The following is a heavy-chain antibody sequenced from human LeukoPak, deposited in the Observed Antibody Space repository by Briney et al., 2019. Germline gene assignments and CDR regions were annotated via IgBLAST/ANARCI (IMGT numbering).Heavy chain of an antibody. J-gene: IGHJ6*03. CDR2: IYYSGST. V-gene: IGHV4-59*12. CDR3: ARGYPYYDFWSGYGLYYYYYMDV. Sequence: PSETLSLTCTVSGGSISGYYWSWIRQPPGKGLEWIGYIYYSGSTNYNPSLKSRVTISVDTSKNQFSLKLSSVTAADTAVYYCARGYPYYDFWSGYGLYYYYYMDVWGKGTTVTVSS. D-gene: IGHD3-3*01. CDR1: GGSISGYY.